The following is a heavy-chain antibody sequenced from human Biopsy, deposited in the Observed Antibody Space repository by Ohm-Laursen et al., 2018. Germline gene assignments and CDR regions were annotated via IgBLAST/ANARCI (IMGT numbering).Heavy chain of an antibody. CDR2: IKKKSNNDAT. J-gene: IGHJ4*02. CDR1: GFNLSAFA. V-gene: IGHV3-73*01. D-gene: IGHD5-12*01. CDR3: TRSAGYDYDY. Sequence: LRLSCAASGFNLSAFALHWVRQASGRGLAWVGGIKKKSNNDATAYAESMKGRFSIFRDDSKSTSFLQMNSLKIEDTAVYFCTRSAGYDYDYWGQGILVTVSS.